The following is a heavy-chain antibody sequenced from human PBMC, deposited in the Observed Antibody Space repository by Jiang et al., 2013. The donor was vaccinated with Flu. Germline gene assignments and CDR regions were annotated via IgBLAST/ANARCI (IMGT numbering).Heavy chain of an antibody. Sequence: LLKPSETLSLTCAVYGDSFTNSYWSRIRQSPGKGLEWIGEINHSGSTDYNPSLESRVTLSVDMSRNQFSSRLTSVTAADTAIYYCARYRSPPYYYDSGFYRTQAFDMWGQGTMVTVSS. CDR1: GDSFTNSY. J-gene: IGHJ3*02. D-gene: IGHD3-22*01. CDR3: ARYRSPPYYYDSGFYRTQAFDM. V-gene: IGHV4-34*01. CDR2: INHSGST.